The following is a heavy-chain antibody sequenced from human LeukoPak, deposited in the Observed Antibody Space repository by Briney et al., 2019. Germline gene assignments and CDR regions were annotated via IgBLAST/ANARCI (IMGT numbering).Heavy chain of an antibody. Sequence: SETLSLTCSVHGGAISSGYYYWTWIRQPAGKGLEYIGHIYASGSTNYNPSLKSRVTISIDTSKNQFSLKLTSMTAADTAVYYCARDSGGCSGSYYRYFDYWGQGTLVTVSS. V-gene: IGHV4-61*09. CDR1: GGAISSGYYY. CDR3: ARDSGGCSGSYYRYFDY. CDR2: IYASGST. D-gene: IGHD3-10*02. J-gene: IGHJ4*02.